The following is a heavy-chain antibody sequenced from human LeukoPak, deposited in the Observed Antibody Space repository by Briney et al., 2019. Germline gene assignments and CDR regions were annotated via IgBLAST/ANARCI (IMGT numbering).Heavy chain of an antibody. CDR1: GGSISSGSYY. Sequence: PSQTLSLTCTVSGGSISSGSYYWSWIRQPAGKGLEWIGRIYTSGSTNYNPSLKSRVTISVDTSKNQFSLKLSSVTAADTAVYYCARDSPSWGSQTDWGQGTLVTVSS. CDR2: IYTSGST. CDR3: ARDSPSWGSQTD. D-gene: IGHD7-27*01. V-gene: IGHV4-61*02. J-gene: IGHJ4*02.